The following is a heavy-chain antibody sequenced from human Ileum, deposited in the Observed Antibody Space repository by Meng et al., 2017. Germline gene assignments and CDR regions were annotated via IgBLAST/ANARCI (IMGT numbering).Heavy chain of an antibody. J-gene: IGHJ4*02. CDR1: GDSIRYSSYY. D-gene: IGHD3-16*01. CDR2: IYYNGNT. V-gene: IGHV4-39*01. Sequence: QLQRQDSGPGLVKPPGTLSLTCPVSGDSIRYSSYYWGWVRQPPGQGLEWIGSIYYNGNTYYSPSLKSRASISVDTSKNQFSLKLSSVTAADTAVYYCARPAVTTALGGFDYWGQGTLVTVSS. CDR3: ARPAVTTALGGFDY.